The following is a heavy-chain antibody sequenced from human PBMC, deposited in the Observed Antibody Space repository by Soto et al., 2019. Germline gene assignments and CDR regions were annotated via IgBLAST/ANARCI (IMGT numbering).Heavy chain of an antibody. V-gene: IGHV4-30-4*01. CDR1: GGSISSGDYY. CDR3: ARDYDSSGYYEH. D-gene: IGHD3-22*01. CDR2: IYYSGST. Sequence: SETLSLTCTVSGGSISSGDYYWSWIRQPPGKGLEWIGYIYYSGSTYYNPSLKSRVTISVDTSKNQFSLKLSSVTAADTAVYYCARDYDSSGYYEHWGQGTLVTVSS. J-gene: IGHJ4*02.